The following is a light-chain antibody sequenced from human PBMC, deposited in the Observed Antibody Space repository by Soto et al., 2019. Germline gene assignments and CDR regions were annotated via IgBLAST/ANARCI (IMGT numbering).Light chain of an antibody. J-gene: IGKJ5*01. CDR1: QGISSA. CDR3: QQFNSYPIT. CDR2: DAS. Sequence: GDRVPITCRASQGISSALAWYQQKPGKAPKLLIYDASSLESGVPSRFSGSGSGTDFTLTISSLQPEDFVTYYCQQFNSYPITFGQGTRLEIK. V-gene: IGKV1-13*02.